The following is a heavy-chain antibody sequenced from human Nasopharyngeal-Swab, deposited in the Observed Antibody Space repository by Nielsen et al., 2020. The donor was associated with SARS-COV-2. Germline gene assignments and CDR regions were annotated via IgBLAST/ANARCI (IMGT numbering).Heavy chain of an antibody. CDR2: IYYSGST. V-gene: IGHV4-31*02. J-gene: IGHJ6*03. CDR3: ARVSRYYYMDV. Sequence: RQVPGKGLEWLGYIYYSGSTYYNPSLKSRVTISVDTSKNQFSLKLSSVTAADTAVYYCARVSRYYYMDVWGKGTTVTVSS.